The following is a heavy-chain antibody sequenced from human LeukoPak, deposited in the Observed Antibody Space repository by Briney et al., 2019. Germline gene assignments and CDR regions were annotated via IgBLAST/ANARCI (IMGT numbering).Heavy chain of an antibody. D-gene: IGHD6-13*01. CDR3: ARDFRRSSSWPFDY. Sequence: GGSLRLSCAASGFTFSDYYMSWIRQAPGKGLEWVSYISSSSYTNYVDSVKGRFTISRDNAKNSLYLQMNSLRAEDTAVYHCARDFRRSSSWPFDYWGQGTLVTVSS. J-gene: IGHJ4*02. V-gene: IGHV3-11*06. CDR1: GFTFSDYY. CDR2: ISSSSYT.